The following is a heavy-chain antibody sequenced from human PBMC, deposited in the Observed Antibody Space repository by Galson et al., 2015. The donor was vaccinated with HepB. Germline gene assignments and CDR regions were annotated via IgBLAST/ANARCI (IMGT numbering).Heavy chain of an antibody. V-gene: IGHV1-69*13. CDR3: ARDLGDGYNSWPHGGMDV. CDR1: GGTFSSYA. CDR2: IIPIFGTA. J-gene: IGHJ6*02. Sequence: SVKVSCKASGGTFSSYAISWVRQAPGRGLEWMGGIIPIFGTANYAQKFQGRVTITADESTSTAYMELSSLRSEDTAVYYCARDLGDGYNSWPHGGMDVWGQGTTVTVSS. D-gene: IGHD5-24*01.